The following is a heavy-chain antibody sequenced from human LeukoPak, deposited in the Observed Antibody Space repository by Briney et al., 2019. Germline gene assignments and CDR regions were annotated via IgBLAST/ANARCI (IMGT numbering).Heavy chain of an antibody. D-gene: IGHD5-24*01. Sequence: SETLSPTCTVSGGSISSYYWSWIRQPPGKGLEWIGYIYYSGGTNYNPSLKSRVTISVDTSKNQFSLKLSSVTAADTAVYYCARLDGYTIGYWFDPWGQGTLVTVSS. CDR2: IYYSGGT. CDR3: ARLDGYTIGYWFDP. CDR1: GGSISSYY. J-gene: IGHJ5*02. V-gene: IGHV4-59*01.